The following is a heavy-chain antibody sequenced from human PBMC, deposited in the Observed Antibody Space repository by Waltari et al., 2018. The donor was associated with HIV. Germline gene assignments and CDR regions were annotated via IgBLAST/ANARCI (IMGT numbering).Heavy chain of an antibody. Sequence: QVRLQESGPGLVTPSETLSLTCRVSGSSISSRSYWGWIRQAPGKGLEWIGSMYRTGTTYYNPSLKSRVSVSLNMSKNQFSLKLSSVTAADTAVYYCARDQDYYDSSGYTCYAFDPWGQGTMVIVSS. J-gene: IGHJ3*01. D-gene: IGHD3-22*01. CDR1: GSSISSRSY. CDR2: MYRTGTT. V-gene: IGHV4-38-2*02. CDR3: ARDQDYYDSSGYTCYAFDP.